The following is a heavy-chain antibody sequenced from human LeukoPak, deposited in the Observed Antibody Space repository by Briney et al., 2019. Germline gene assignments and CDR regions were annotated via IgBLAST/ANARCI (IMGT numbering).Heavy chain of an antibody. CDR2: ISNSGDTT. D-gene: IGHD2-2*02. V-gene: IGHV3-23*01. CDR1: GFTFSSYA. Sequence: QSGGSLRLSCAASGFTFSSYAMSWVRQAPGKGLEWISGISNSGDTTYDADSVRGRFTISRDSSKNTLYLQMNSLRAEDTAVYYCAKCLGSANCYTGFDYWGQGTLVTVSS. J-gene: IGHJ4*02. CDR3: AKCLGSANCYTGFDY.